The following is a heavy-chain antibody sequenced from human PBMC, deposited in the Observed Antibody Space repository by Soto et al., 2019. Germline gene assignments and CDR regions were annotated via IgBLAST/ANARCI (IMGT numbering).Heavy chain of an antibody. CDR2: IRNKANTYAT. CDR1: GFTFTGSA. Sequence: GGSLRLSCAASGFTFTGSAMHWVRQAAGKGLEWVGRIRNKANTYATAYAASVKGRSTISRDDSKNTAYLQMNSLKTEDTAVYYCSSFMVGATPYWGQGTLVTVSS. CDR3: SSFMVGATPY. V-gene: IGHV3-73*01. D-gene: IGHD1-26*01. J-gene: IGHJ4*02.